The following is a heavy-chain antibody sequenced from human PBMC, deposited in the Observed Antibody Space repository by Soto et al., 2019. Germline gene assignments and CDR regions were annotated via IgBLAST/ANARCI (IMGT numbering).Heavy chain of an antibody. CDR1: GYTFTSYG. J-gene: IGHJ4*02. Sequence: ASVKVSCKASGYTFTSYGISWVRQAPGQGLEWMGWISVYNGNTNYAQKLQGRVTMTTDTSTSTAYMELRSLRSDDTAVYYCASGWFGEYVYYFDYWGQGTLVTVSS. CDR3: ASGWFGEYVYYFDY. CDR2: ISVYNGNT. D-gene: IGHD3-10*01. V-gene: IGHV1-18*01.